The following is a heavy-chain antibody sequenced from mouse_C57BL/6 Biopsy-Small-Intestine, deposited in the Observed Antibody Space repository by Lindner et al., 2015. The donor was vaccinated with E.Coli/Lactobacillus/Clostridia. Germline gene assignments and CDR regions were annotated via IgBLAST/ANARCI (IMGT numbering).Heavy chain of an antibody. D-gene: IGHD3-1*01. J-gene: IGHJ1*03. Sequence: VQLQESGGGLVQPKGSLKLSCAASGFTFDTYAMHWVRQAPGKGLEWVARIRSKSSNYATYYADSVKDRFTISRDDSQSMLFLQMNNLKTEDTAMYYCLRDRAGTGYFDVWGTGTTVTVSS. V-gene: IGHV10-3*01. CDR2: IRSKSSNYAT. CDR1: GFTFDTYA. CDR3: LRDRAGTGYFDV.